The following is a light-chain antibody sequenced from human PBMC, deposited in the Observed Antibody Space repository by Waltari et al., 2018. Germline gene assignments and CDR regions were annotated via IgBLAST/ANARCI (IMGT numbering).Light chain of an antibody. J-gene: IGKJ4*01. CDR1: QSVRSN. Sequence: EIVMTQSPATLSVSPGERATLSCRASQSVRSNYLAWYQQKPGHAPRLLIYGVSTRATGIPDRFSGSGSGTDFTLTISSLQSEDFAVYYCQHYTNWPLTFGGGTKVEIK. CDR3: QHYTNWPLT. V-gene: IGKV3D-15*01. CDR2: GVS.